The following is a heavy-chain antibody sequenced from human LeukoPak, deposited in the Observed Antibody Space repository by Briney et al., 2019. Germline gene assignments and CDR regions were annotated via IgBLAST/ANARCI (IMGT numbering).Heavy chain of an antibody. CDR3: ARLDDSGYYYAN. V-gene: IGHV3-66*04. D-gene: IGHD3-22*01. CDR1: GFTVSNNY. Sequence: GGPLRLSCAASGFTVSNNYMNWVRQAPGKGLEWVSVIYSGGSTYYADSVKGRFTISRDNFKNTVYLQMYSLRAEDTAVYYCARLDDSGYYYANWGQGTLVTVSS. J-gene: IGHJ4*02. CDR2: IYSGGST.